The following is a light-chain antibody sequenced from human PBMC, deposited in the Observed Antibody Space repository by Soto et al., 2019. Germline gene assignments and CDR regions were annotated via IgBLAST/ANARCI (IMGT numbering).Light chain of an antibody. CDR2: ENN. CDR1: SSNIGDND. CDR3: GTWDPRLSAVV. Sequence: QSVLTQPPSVSAAPGQKVTISCTGRSSNIGDNDVSWYQQVPGTAPRLLTYENNKRPSGIPDRFSGSKSGTSATLDITGLQPGDEADYYCGTWDPRLSAVVFGGGTKLTVL. V-gene: IGLV1-51*02. J-gene: IGLJ2*01.